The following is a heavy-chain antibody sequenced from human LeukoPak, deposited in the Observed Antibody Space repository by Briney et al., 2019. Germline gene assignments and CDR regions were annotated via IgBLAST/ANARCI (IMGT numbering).Heavy chain of an antibody. CDR2: IYTSGST. V-gene: IGHV4-4*07. J-gene: IGHJ5*02. CDR1: GGSISSYY. D-gene: IGHD3-16*01. Sequence: PSETLSLTCTVSGGSISSYYWSWIRQPAGKGLEWIGRIYTSGSTSYNPSLKSRVTMSVDTSKNQFSLKLSSVTAADTAMYYCARGGTMGNANWFDPWGQGTLVTVSS. CDR3: ARGGTMGNANWFDP.